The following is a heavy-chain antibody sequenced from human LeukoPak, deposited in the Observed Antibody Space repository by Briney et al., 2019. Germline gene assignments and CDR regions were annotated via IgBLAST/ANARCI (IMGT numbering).Heavy chain of an antibody. V-gene: IGHV3-15*01. CDR1: GFTFANAW. Sequence: KTGGSLRLSCAASGFTFANAWVTWVRQAPGRGLEWVGRVKSKTDGGTTDYAAPVKGRFTISRDDSKAMLYLQMNSLKTEDTAVYYRTIVEYAAFYIWGQGTMVTVPS. CDR3: TIVEYAAFYI. D-gene: IGHD2/OR15-2a*01. J-gene: IGHJ3*02. CDR2: VKSKTDGGTT.